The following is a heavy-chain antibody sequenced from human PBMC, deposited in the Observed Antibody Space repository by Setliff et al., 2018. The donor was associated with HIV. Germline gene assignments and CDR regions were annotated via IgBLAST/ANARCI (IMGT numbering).Heavy chain of an antibody. CDR2: IAYDGSNK. V-gene: IGHV3-30*04. Sequence: GGSLRLSCAASGFTFSSNAMHWVRQAPGKGLEWVAVIAYDGSNKYYADSVKGRFTISRDNAKNSLYLQMNSLSAEDTAVYYCARVFSPTGTLSPAFDYWGPGALVTVSS. CDR3: ARVFSPTGTLSPAFDY. D-gene: IGHD1-1*01. J-gene: IGHJ4*02. CDR1: GFTFSSNA.